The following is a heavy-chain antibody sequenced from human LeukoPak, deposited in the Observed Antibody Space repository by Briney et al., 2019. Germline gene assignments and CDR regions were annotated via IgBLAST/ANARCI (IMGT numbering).Heavy chain of an antibody. V-gene: IGHV4-31*03. CDR2: IYYSGST. Sequence: SETLSLTCTVSGVSINNDDYYWTWVRQHPGTGLEWIGHIYYSGSTYYNPSLKSRVTMSVDTSKTQFSLKLNSVTDADTAVYYCARQQRDALFGVVMGFGFDYWGQGILVSVSS. D-gene: IGHD3-3*01. J-gene: IGHJ4*02. CDR3: ARQQRDALFGVVMGFGFDY. CDR1: GVSINNDDYY.